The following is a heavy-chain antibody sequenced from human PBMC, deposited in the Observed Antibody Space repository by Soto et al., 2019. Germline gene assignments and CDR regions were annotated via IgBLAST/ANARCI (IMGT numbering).Heavy chain of an antibody. CDR1: GFTFGDYA. CDR3: TRERYSYGSGGGWFDL. Sequence: GGSLRLSCTASGFTFGDYAMSWFRQAPGKGLEWVVFIRSKAYGGTTEYAASVKGRFTISRDDSKSIAYLQMNSLKTEDTAVYYCTRERYSYGSGGGWFDLWGQRTLVTVSS. D-gene: IGHD5-18*01. V-gene: IGHV3-49*03. CDR2: IRSKAYGGTT. J-gene: IGHJ5*02.